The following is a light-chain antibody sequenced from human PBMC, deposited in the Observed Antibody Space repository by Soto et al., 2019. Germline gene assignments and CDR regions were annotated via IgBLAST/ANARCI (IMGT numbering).Light chain of an antibody. CDR1: QSVASSH. V-gene: IGKV3-20*01. CDR2: GAS. CDR3: QQYGSSPQT. J-gene: IGKJ1*01. Sequence: EIVLTQSPGTLSLSPGERATLSCRASQSVASSHLAWYQQKPGQAPRLLFYGASIRVSGIPDRFSGSGSGTDFTLTISRLEPEDVAVYYCQQYGSSPQTFGQGTKVEIK.